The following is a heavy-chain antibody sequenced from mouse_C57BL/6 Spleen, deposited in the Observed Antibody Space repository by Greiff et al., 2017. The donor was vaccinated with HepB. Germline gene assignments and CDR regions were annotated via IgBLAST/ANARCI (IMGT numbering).Heavy chain of an antibody. CDR1: GYTFTDYY. D-gene: IGHD2-1*01. Sequence: EVQLQQSGPELVKPGASVKISCKASGYTFTDYYMNWVKQSHGKSLEWIGDINPNNGGTSYNQKFKGKATLTVDKSSSTAYMELRSLTSEDSAVYYCAKSAWVYGNPYYFDYWGQGTTLTVSS. J-gene: IGHJ2*01. CDR3: AKSAWVYGNPYYFDY. CDR2: INPNNGGT. V-gene: IGHV1-26*01.